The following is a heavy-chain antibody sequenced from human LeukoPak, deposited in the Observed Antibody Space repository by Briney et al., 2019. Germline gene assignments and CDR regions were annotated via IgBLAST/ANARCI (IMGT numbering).Heavy chain of an antibody. CDR1: GGSISSGGYY. V-gene: IGHV4-31*03. J-gene: IGHJ4*02. CDR3: ARGPSYSYGKDFDY. CDR2: IYYSGST. D-gene: IGHD5-18*01. Sequence: SETLSLTCTVSGGSISSGGYYWSWIRQHPGKGLEWIGYIYYSGSTYYNPSPKGRVTISVDTSKNQFSLKLSSVTAADTAVYYCARGPSYSYGKDFDYWGQGTLVTVSS.